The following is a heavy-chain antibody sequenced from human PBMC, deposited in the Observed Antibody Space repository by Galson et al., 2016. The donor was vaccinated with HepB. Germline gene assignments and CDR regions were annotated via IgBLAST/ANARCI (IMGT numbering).Heavy chain of an antibody. V-gene: IGHV1-24*01. D-gene: IGHD2-15*01. CDR1: GYTLTELS. CDR2: FDPEDGEDGET. CDR3: TRSSRPDTLSHYYGMDV. J-gene: IGHJ6*02. Sequence: SVKVSCKVSGYTLTELSMHWVRQAPGKGLEWMGGFDPEDGEDGETIYAQKFQGRVTMTEDTSTDTAYMELSSLRSEETAVYYCTRSSRPDTLSHYYGMDVWGQGTTVIVSS.